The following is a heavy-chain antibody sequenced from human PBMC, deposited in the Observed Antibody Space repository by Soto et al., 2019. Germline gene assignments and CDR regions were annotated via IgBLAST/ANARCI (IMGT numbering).Heavy chain of an antibody. CDR3: AKEYCGGHCSSDYFDY. D-gene: IGHD2-21*01. J-gene: IGHJ4*02. V-gene: IGHV3-30*18. CDR2: ISRDGSVR. CDR1: GFTFSNYG. Sequence: GGSLRLSCAASGFTFSNYGIHWVRQAPGNGLEWVAVISRDGSVRYYADSVKGRFTISRGNSKNTLYLQVNNLRPEDTAVYYCAKEYCGGHCSSDYFDYWGQGTLVTVSS.